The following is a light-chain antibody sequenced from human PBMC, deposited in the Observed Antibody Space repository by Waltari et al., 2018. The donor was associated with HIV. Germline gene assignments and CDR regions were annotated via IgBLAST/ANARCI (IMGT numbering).Light chain of an antibody. V-gene: IGLV3-25*03. CDR1: ALGKQY. CDR3: QSADTIGTYDRL. CDR2: KDT. Sequence: SYEPTQPHSVSVSPGQTARIICSGDALGKQYGYWYQQKAGQAPVLLLYKDTKRSSGIPERCAGSSSGATVTLTISGVQPEDEADYYGQSADTIGTYDRLFGGGTRLTVL. J-gene: IGLJ3*02.